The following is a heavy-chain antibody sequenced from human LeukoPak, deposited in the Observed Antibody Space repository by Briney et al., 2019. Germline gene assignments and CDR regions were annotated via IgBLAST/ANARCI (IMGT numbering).Heavy chain of an antibody. CDR1: GFTFDDYG. CDR2: INWNGGST. CDR3: ARASYHYDSSGYYFDF. D-gene: IGHD3-22*01. Sequence: GGSLRPSCAASGFTFDDYGMSWVRQAPGKGLEWVSGINWNGGSTGYADSVKGRFTISRDNAKNSLYLQMNSLRAEDTALYYCARASYHYDSSGYYFDFWGQGTLVTVSS. V-gene: IGHV3-20*04. J-gene: IGHJ4*02.